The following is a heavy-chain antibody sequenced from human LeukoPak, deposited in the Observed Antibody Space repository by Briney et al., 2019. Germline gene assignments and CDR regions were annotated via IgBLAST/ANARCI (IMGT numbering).Heavy chain of an antibody. J-gene: IGHJ6*03. CDR1: GYTFTSYD. CDR2: MNPNSGNT. Sequence: ASVKVSCKASGYTFTSYDINWVRQATGQGLEWMGWMNPNSGNTGYAQKFLGRVTITRNTSISTAYMELSSLRSEDTAVYYCARVAAQSRRNYYYMDVWGKGTTVTVSS. CDR3: ARVAAQSRRNYYYMDV. D-gene: IGHD6-13*01. V-gene: IGHV1-8*03.